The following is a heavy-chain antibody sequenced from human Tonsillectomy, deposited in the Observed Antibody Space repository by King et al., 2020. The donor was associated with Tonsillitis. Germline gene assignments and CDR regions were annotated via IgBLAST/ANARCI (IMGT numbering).Heavy chain of an antibody. J-gene: IGHJ6*02. V-gene: IGHV1-46*03. CDR2: INPSGGST. D-gene: IGHD3-10*01. Sequence: VQLVESGAEVKKPGASVKVSCKASGYTFTSYYMHWVRQAPGQGLEWMGIINPSGGSTSYAQKFQGRVTMTRDTSTSTVHMELCSLRSEDTAVYYCARDRHGESSRRGGMDVWGQGTTVTVSS. CDR1: GYTFTSYY. CDR3: ARDRHGESSRRGGMDV.